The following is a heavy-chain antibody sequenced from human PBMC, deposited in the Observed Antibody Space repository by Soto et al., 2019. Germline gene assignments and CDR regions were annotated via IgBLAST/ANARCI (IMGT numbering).Heavy chain of an antibody. CDR3: ARGSIAARPYYYYYYMDV. Sequence: QVQLQQWGAGLLKPSETLSLTCAVYGGSFSGYYWSWIRQPPGKGLEWIGEINHSGSTNYNPSLKSRVTISVDTSKHQFSLKLSSVTAADTAVYYCARGSIAARPYYYYYYMDVWGKGTTVTVSS. CDR2: INHSGST. V-gene: IGHV4-34*01. J-gene: IGHJ6*03. CDR1: GGSFSGYY. D-gene: IGHD6-6*01.